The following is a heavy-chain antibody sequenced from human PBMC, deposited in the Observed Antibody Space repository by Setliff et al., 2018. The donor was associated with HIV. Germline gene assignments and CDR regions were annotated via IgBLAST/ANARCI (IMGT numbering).Heavy chain of an antibody. CDR2: ISGSGGST. J-gene: IGHJ4*02. V-gene: IGHV3-23*01. CDR1: GFTFSSYA. CDR3: AKDPRAAVATICDY. D-gene: IGHD5-12*01. Sequence: GGSLRLSCAASGFTFSSYAMSWVRQAPGKGLGWVSAISGSGGSTYYADSVKGRFTISRDNSKNTLYLQMNGLRAEDTAVYYCAKDPRAAVATICDYWGQGTLVTVSS.